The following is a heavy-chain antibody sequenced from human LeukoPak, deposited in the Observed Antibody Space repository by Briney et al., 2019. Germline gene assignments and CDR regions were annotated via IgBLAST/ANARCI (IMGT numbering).Heavy chain of an antibody. D-gene: IGHD6-19*01. V-gene: IGHV1-2*02. CDR2: INPNSGDT. Sequence: EASVKVSCKAFGYTFTGYYMHWVRQAPGQGLEWMGWINPNSGDTNYAQKFQGRVTMTRDTSISTAYMELSRLRSDDTAVYYCATHYSSGWYWILDYWGQGTLVTVSS. J-gene: IGHJ4*02. CDR3: ATHYSSGWYWILDY. CDR1: GYTFTGYY.